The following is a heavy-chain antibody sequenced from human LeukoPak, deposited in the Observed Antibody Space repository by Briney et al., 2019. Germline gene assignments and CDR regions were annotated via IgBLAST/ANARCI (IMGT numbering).Heavy chain of an antibody. CDR1: GYTFTVHF. D-gene: IGHD6-13*01. CDR2: IKPNTSGT. J-gene: IGHJ4*02. V-gene: IGHV1-2*02. Sequence: GASVTLSLMSSGYTFTVHFMYGVRQPPGQGREGMRWIKPNTSGTNYAQKFQGTATMTRATSSSKGNMELTRLTSGNTAVYYCARGGVLGQQLDYWGQGTLVTASS. CDR3: ARGGVLGQQLDY.